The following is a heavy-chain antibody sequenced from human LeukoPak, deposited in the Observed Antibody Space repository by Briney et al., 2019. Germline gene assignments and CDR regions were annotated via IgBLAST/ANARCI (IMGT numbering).Heavy chain of an antibody. J-gene: IGHJ6*04. CDR1: GFTFSSYW. CDR3: AACSSTSTYGMDD. D-gene: IGHD2-2*01. CDR2: INSDGSST. Sequence: PGGSLRLSCAASGFTFSSYWMHWVRQAPGKGLVWVSRINSDGSSTSYADSVKGRFTISRDNAKNTLYLQMNSLRAEDTAVYYCAACSSTSTYGMDDWGKGTTVTVSS. V-gene: IGHV3-74*01.